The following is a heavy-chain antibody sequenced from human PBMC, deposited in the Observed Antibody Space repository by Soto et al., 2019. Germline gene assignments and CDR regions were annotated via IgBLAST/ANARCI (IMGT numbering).Heavy chain of an antibody. V-gene: IGHV1-69*01. J-gene: IGHJ6*02. CDR2: TIPMFGTP. CDR3: ARPLRDRNYYYGMAV. CDR1: GGTFSKYA. Sequence: QVQLVQSGAEMQQPGASVRVSCKASGGTFSKYAFSWVRQAPGQELEWLGGTIPMFGTPNYAQKFQGRVAISADESMATVYMELSSLRSEDTAVYFCARPLRDRNYYYGMAVWGQGTTVTVSS. D-gene: IGHD3-22*01.